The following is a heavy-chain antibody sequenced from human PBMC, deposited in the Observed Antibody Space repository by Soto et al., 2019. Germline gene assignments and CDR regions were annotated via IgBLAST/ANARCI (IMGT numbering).Heavy chain of an antibody. Sequence: QITLKESGPTLVKPTQTLTLTCTFSGFSLSTSGVGVGWIRQPPGKALEWLALIYWDDDKRYSPSLKSRLTNXKXTXXTPMVLTITHMAPVATATYYCADSGGYYDVSGYPIWGQGTMVTVSS. J-gene: IGHJ3*02. CDR3: ADSGGYYDVSGYPI. D-gene: IGHD3-22*01. CDR1: GFSLSTSGVG. V-gene: IGHV2-5*02. CDR2: IYWDDDK.